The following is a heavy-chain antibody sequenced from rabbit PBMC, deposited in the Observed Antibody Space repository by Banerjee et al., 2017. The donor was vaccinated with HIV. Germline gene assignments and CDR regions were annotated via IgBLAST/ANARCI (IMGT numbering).Heavy chain of an antibody. Sequence: QEQLEESGGGLVKPEGSLPLTCKASGIYFSTYWYICWVRQAPGKGLDLIGCIYTGSGSTWYASWAKGRFTISKTSSTTVTLQMTSLTAADTATYFCARGLLITDLWGPGTLVTVS. J-gene: IGHJ4*01. D-gene: IGHD4-2*01. CDR2: IYTGSGST. CDR1: GIYFSTYWY. V-gene: IGHV1S45*01. CDR3: ARGLLITDL.